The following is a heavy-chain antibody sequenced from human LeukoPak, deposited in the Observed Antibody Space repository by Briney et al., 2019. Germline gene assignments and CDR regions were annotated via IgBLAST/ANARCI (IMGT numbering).Heavy chain of an antibody. D-gene: IGHD3-9*01. CDR1: GGSFSGYY. Sequence: SETLSLTCAVYGGSFSGYYWSWIRQPPGKGLEWIGEINHSGSTNYNPSLKSRVTISVDTSKNQFSLKLSSVTAADTAVYYCARRIYYDILTGYYRIAYYFDYWGQGTLVTVSS. CDR2: INHSGST. V-gene: IGHV4-34*01. CDR3: ARRIYYDILTGYYRIAYYFDY. J-gene: IGHJ4*02.